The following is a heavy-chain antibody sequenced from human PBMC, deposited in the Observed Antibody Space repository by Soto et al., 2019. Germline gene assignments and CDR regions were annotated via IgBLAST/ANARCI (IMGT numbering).Heavy chain of an antibody. CDR3: GRILTGYQNYGMDV. V-gene: IGHV4-39*01. J-gene: IGHJ6*02. CDR2: IYYSGST. CDR1: GGSISSSSYY. Sequence: SETLSLTCTVSGGSISSSSYYWGWIRQPPGKGLEWIGSIYYSGSTYYNPSLKSRVTISIDTSKNQFSLKLSSVTAADTAVYYCGRILTGYQNYGMDVWGQGTTVTVSS. D-gene: IGHD3-9*01.